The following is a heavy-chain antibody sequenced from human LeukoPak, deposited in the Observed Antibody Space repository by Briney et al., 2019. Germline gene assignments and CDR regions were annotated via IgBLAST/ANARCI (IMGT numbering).Heavy chain of an antibody. CDR2: ISGSGGST. D-gene: IGHD3-22*01. V-gene: IGHV3-23*01. CDR3: AKDRFYYDSSGYYRLHFDY. J-gene: IGHJ4*02. Sequence: GGSLRLSCAASGFTFSSYAMSWVRQAPGEGLEWVSAISGSGGSTYYADSVKGRFTISRDNSKNTLYLQMNSLRAEDTAVYYCAKDRFYYDSSGYYRLHFDYWGQGTLVTVSS. CDR1: GFTFSSYA.